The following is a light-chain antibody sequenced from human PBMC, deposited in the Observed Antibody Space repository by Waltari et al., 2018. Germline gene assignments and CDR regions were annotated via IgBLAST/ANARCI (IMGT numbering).Light chain of an antibody. J-gene: IGKJ3*01. Sequence: EIVMTQSPATLSASPGERATHSCRASQSVSSNLPWYQQKPGQAPRLLIYGASTRATGIPARFSGSGSGTEFTLTISSMQSEDFAVYYCQQYNNWPPLTFGPGTKVDIK. CDR1: QSVSSN. CDR3: QQYNNWPPLT. V-gene: IGKV3-15*01. CDR2: GAS.